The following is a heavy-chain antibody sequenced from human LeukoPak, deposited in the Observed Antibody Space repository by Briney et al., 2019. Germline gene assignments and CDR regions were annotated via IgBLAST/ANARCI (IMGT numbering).Heavy chain of an antibody. V-gene: IGHV1-8*01. CDR3: ARSLNYYYYMDV. CDR2: MNPNSGNT. D-gene: IGHD3-16*02. J-gene: IGHJ6*03. Sequence: ASVKVSCKASGYTFTSYDINWVRQATGQGLEWMGWMNPNSGNTGYAQKFQGRVTMTRNTSISTAHMELSSLRSEDTAVYYCARSLNYYYYMDVWGKGTTVTVSS. CDR1: GYTFTSYD.